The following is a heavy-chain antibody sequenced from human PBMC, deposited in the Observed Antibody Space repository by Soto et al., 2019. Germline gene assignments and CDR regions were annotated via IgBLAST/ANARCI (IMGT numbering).Heavy chain of an antibody. CDR1: GYSFTSYH. D-gene: IGHD3-10*01. J-gene: IGHJ4*02. Sequence: QVQLVQSGDEVRKPGASVRISCKASGYSFTSYHIHWVRQAPGQGPEWMGAVTPYSDKIDYSQDFQVRVTISIDTSTGTVFMELDSLTSDATAVYYCAREAPHYNPVAYWGQGTLVTVSS. CDR2: VTPYSDKI. V-gene: IGHV1-46*01. CDR3: AREAPHYNPVAY.